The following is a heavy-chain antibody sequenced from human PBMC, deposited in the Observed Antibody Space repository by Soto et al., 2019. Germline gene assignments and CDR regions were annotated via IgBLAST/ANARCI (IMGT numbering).Heavy chain of an antibody. CDR1: GFTFSSYE. V-gene: IGHV3-48*03. D-gene: IGHD3-10*01. Sequence: GGSLRLSCAAFGFTFSSYEMNWVRQAPGKGLEWVSFISSSGSTIYYADSVKGRFTISRDNAKNSLYLQMNSLRAEDTAVYYCVYGYYFDYWGQGTLVTVSS. CDR2: ISSSGSTI. CDR3: VYGYYFDY. J-gene: IGHJ4*02.